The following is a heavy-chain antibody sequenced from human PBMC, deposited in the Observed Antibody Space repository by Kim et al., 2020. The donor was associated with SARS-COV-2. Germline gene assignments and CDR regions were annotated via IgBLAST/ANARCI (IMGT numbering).Heavy chain of an antibody. CDR2: INSDGSST. CDR3: ARPPFYYGSGSPPVYYYGMDV. J-gene: IGHJ6*02. V-gene: IGHV3-74*01. CDR1: GFTFSSYW. D-gene: IGHD3-10*01. Sequence: GGSLRLSCAASGFTFSSYWMHWVRQAPGKGLVWVSRINSDGSSTSYADSVKGRFTISRDNAKNTLYLQMNSLRAEDTAVYYCARPPFYYGSGSPPVYYYGMDVWGQGPTVTVPS.